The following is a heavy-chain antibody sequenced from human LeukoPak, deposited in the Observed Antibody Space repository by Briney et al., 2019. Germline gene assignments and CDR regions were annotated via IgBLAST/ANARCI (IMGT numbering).Heavy chain of an antibody. D-gene: IGHD3-9*01. CDR2: ISGSGGST. CDR1: GFTFSSYA. J-gene: IGHJ6*02. CDR3: AKLAGRGYFDYYYYGMDV. V-gene: IGHV3-23*01. Sequence: GGSLRLSCAASGFTFSSYAMSWVRQAPGKGLEWVSAISGSGGSTYYADSVKGRFTISRDNSKNTLYLQMNGLRAEDTAVYYCAKLAGRGYFDYYYYGMDVWGQGTTVTVSS.